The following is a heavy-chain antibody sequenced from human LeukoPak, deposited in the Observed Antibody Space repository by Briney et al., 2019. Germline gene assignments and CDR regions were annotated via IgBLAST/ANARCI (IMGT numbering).Heavy chain of an antibody. Sequence: PGGSLRLSCAASGFTFSSYAMSWVRQAPGKGLEWVSAISGSGGSTYYADSVKGRFTISRDNSKNTLYLQMNSLRAEDTAVYCCAKDRGSYYAEYFQHWGQGTLVTVSS. J-gene: IGHJ1*01. CDR3: AKDRGSYYAEYFQH. CDR2: ISGSGGST. V-gene: IGHV3-23*01. D-gene: IGHD1-26*01. CDR1: GFTFSSYA.